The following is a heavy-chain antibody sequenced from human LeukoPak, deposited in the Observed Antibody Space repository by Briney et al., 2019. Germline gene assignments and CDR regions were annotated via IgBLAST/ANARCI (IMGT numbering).Heavy chain of an antibody. CDR3: ARVSGYCSSTSCWGGWFDP. D-gene: IGHD2-2*01. V-gene: IGHV3-7*01. CDR2: IKQGGSEK. Sequence: GGSLRLSCAASGFTFSSYWMSWVRQAPGKGLEWVANIKQGGSEKYYVDSVKGRFTIPRDNAKNSLYLQMNSLRAEDTAVYYCARVSGYCSSTSCWGGWFDPWGQGTLVTVSS. CDR1: GFTFSSYW. J-gene: IGHJ5*02.